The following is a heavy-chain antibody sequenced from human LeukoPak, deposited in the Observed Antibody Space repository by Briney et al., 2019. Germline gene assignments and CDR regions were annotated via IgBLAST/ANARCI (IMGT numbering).Heavy chain of an antibody. V-gene: IGHV3-15*01. J-gene: IGHJ4*02. CDR3: VGGPARTRY. Sequence: TGGSLRLSCVVSGFTFSNAWMSWIRQAPGKGLEWVGRIKTKTDGDRTDYAAPVEGRFTISRDDSKNTLSLQMNSLKTEDTAVYYCVGGPARTRYWGQGTLVTVSS. CDR1: GFTFSNAW. CDR2: IKTKTDGDRT. D-gene: IGHD3-16*01.